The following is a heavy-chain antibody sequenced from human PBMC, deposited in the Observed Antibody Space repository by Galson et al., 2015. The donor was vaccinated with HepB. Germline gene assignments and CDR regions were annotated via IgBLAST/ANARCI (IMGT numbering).Heavy chain of an antibody. CDR3: VKVKGLGIAAAGFDY. Sequence: SLRLSCAASGFTFSSYAMHWVRQAPGKGLEYVSAISSNGGSTYYADSVKGRFTISRDNSKNTLYLQMSSLRAEGTAVHYCVKVKGLGIAAAGFDYWGQGTLVTVSS. V-gene: IGHV3-64D*06. CDR1: GFTFSSYA. CDR2: ISSNGGST. J-gene: IGHJ4*02. D-gene: IGHD6-13*01.